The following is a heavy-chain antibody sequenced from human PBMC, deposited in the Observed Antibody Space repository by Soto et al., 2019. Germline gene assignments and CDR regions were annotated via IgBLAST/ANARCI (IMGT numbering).Heavy chain of an antibody. D-gene: IGHD3-10*01. V-gene: IGHV1-46*03. J-gene: IGHJ3*02. CDR2: INPSGGST. CDR1: GYTFTSYY. CDR3: ARAASDGSGTIAADAFDI. Sequence: QVQLVQSGAEVKKPGASVKVSCKASGYTFTSYYMHWVRQAPGQGLEWMGIINPSGGSTSYAQKFQGRVTMTRDTSKSTGYMELSSVRSEDTAVYYCARAASDGSGTIAADAFDIWGQGTMVTVSS.